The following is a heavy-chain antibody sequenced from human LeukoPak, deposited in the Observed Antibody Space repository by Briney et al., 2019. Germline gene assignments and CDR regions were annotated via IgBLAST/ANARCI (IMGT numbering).Heavy chain of an antibody. CDR3: ARDRSNCFDP. CDR1: GFTFSNYG. CDR2: ISSDGSNK. J-gene: IGHJ5*02. V-gene: IGHV3-30-3*01. Sequence: GGSLRLSCAASGFTFSNYGFHWVRQAPGKGLEWVAVISSDGSNKFYADSVKGQFTISSDNSKNTLYLQMNSLTAEDTAIYYCARDRSNCFDPWGQGTLVTVSS.